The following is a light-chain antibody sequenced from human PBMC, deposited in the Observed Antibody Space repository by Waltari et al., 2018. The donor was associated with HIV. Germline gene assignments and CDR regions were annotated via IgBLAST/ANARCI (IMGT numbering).Light chain of an antibody. Sequence: EVVLTQSPGTLSLSPGDRAILSCRASQSISTDSLGWYQQKLGQAPSLLIYGASSLATGVPDRFSGSGSGTDFTLTISRLEPEDFAVYYCQHYGNSPFTFGQGTKL. V-gene: IGKV3-20*01. CDR3: QHYGNSPFT. J-gene: IGKJ2*01. CDR1: QSISTDS. CDR2: GAS.